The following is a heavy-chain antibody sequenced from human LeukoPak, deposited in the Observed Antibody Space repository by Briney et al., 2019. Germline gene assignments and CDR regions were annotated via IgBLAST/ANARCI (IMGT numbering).Heavy chain of an antibody. CDR1: GFTFSSYA. V-gene: IGHV3-30-3*01. CDR2: ISYDGSNK. D-gene: IGHD6-13*01. CDR3: ASHSSWRQDY. Sequence: GRSLRLSCAASGFTFSSYAMHWVRQAPGKGLEWVAVISYDGSNKYYADSVKGRFTISRDNSKNTLYLQMNSLRAEDTAVYYCASHSSWRQDYWGQGTLVTVSS. J-gene: IGHJ4*02.